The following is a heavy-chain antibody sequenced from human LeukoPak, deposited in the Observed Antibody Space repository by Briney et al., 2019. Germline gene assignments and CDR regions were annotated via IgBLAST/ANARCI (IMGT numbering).Heavy chain of an antibody. CDR1: GFTFSSYW. CDR3: ARSARDSDYTNMDY. D-gene: IGHD4-11*01. V-gene: IGHV3-74*01. Sequence: GGSLRLSCAASGFTFSSYWMHWVRQAPGKGLVWVSRINSDGSSTSYADSVKGRFTISRDNAKNTLYLQMNSLRAEDTAVYYCARSARDSDYTNMDYWGQGTLVIVSS. J-gene: IGHJ4*02. CDR2: INSDGSST.